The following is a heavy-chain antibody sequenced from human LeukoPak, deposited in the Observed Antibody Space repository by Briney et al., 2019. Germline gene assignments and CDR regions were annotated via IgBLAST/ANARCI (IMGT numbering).Heavy chain of an antibody. V-gene: IGHV3-33*06. J-gene: IGHJ4*02. CDR1: GFTFSSYG. D-gene: IGHD1-26*01. Sequence: PGRSLRLACAASGFTFSSYGMHWVRQAPGKGLEGVAVIWYDGSNKYYADSVKGRFTISRDNSKNTLYLQMNSLRAEDTAVYYCAKGSLVGATPPFDYWGQGTLVTVSS. CDR2: IWYDGSNK. CDR3: AKGSLVGATPPFDY.